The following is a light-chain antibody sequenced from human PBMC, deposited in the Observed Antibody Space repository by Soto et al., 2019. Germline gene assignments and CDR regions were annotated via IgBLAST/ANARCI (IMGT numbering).Light chain of an antibody. CDR2: GAS. CDR3: LLYVGSPGT. CDR1: QILSSRN. V-gene: IGKV3-20*01. J-gene: IGKJ2*01. Sequence: TVLTQSPGTLSLSPAERATLSCRASQILSSRNIAWYQQKPGQAPRLLIYGASNRATGIPDRFSGSGSGTDFTLTISRLEPEDFAVYYCLLYVGSPGTFGQGTKLEIK.